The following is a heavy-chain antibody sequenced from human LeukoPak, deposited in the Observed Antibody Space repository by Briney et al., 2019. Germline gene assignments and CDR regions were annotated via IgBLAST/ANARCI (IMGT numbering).Heavy chain of an antibody. V-gene: IGHV3-33*03. J-gene: IGHJ4*02. CDR3: ARGTGLIDY. CDR1: GFTFNSYG. CDR2: KWYDGSNK. Sequence: PGGSLRLSCAASGFTFNSYGMHWVRQAPGKGLEWVAVKWYDGSNKYYADSVKGRFTISRDNAKNTLYLQMNSLRAEDTAVYCCARGTGLIDYWGQGTLVTVSS. D-gene: IGHD2-8*02.